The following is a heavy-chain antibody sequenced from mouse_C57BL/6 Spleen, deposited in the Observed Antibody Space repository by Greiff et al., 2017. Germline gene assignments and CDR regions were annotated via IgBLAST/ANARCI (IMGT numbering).Heavy chain of an antibody. V-gene: IGHV5-17*01. CDR2: ISSGSSTI. CDR3: AREGTGTNYAMDY. D-gene: IGHD4-1*01. Sequence: EVHLVESGGGLVKPGGSLQLSCAASGFTFSDYGMHWVRQAPEKGLEWVAYISSGSSTIYYADTVKGRFTISRDNAKNTLFLQMTSLRSEDTAMYYCAREGTGTNYAMDYWGQGTSVTVSS. CDR1: GFTFSDYG. J-gene: IGHJ4*01.